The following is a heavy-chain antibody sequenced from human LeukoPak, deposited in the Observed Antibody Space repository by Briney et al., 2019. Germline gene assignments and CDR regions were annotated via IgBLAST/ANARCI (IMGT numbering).Heavy chain of an antibody. V-gene: IGHV3-30*18. J-gene: IGHJ6*02. CDR1: GFTFTSYG. CDR2: ISYDGINK. Sequence: GGSLRLSCAASGFTFTSYGLHWVRQAPGKGLEWLAVISYDGINKYYADSVKGRFTNSRDNSKNTLYLRMNSLRVEDTAVYYCPKGIRYCSSTSCYYVHYYYGMDVWGQGTTVTVSS. D-gene: IGHD2-2*01. CDR3: PKGIRYCSSTSCYYVHYYYGMDV.